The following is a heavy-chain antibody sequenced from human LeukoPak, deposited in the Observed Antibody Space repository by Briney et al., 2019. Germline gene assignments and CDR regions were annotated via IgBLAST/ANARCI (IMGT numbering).Heavy chain of an antibody. Sequence: GGSLRLSCAASGFTFSDYYMSWIRQAPGKGLEWVSYISSSGSYTNYADSVKGRCTISRDNAKNPLYLQMNSRGAEDTAVYYCARESWAAADPYYYYGMDVWGKGTTVTVSS. CDR1: GFTFSDYY. V-gene: IGHV3-11*06. CDR3: ARESWAAADPYYYYGMDV. D-gene: IGHD6-13*01. J-gene: IGHJ6*04. CDR2: ISSSGSYT.